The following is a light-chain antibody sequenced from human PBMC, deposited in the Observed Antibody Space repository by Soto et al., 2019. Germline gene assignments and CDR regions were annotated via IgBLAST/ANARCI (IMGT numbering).Light chain of an antibody. V-gene: IGLV1-47*01. CDR1: SSDSVSNP. Sequence: QSVLTQSPSASGTPGQGATISGSASSSDSVSNPVSWYQHDPGPPPKLLISRNPQRPSGVPDRFSGSKSGTSASLTISDLRSEDEADYYCATWDDNLSGPSWVFGGGTKLTVL. CDR2: RNP. CDR3: ATWDDNLSGPSWV. J-gene: IGLJ3*02.